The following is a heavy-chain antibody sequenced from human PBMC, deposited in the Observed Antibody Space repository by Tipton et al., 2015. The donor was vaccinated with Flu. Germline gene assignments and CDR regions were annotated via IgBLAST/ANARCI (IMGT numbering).Heavy chain of an antibody. CDR1: GFTFTTYT. CDR2: ISGSGAFI. V-gene: IGHV3-21*01. D-gene: IGHD3-22*01. Sequence: SLRLSCLASGFTFTTYTMNWVRQAPGKGLEWVSSISGSGAFIYYADSVKGRFSISRDNAKNFLFLQMNSLRVEDTAVYYCARDYYDSSAFDHWGQGTRVTVSS. J-gene: IGHJ5*02. CDR3: ARDYYDSSAFDH.